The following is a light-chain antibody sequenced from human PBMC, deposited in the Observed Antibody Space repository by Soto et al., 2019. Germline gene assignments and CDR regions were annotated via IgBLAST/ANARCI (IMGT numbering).Light chain of an antibody. CDR3: QSYDSSLSSYV. Sequence: QSVLTPPPSMSGAPGQRVTISCTGSSSNIGAAYDVHWYQHLPGTAPKLLIYGNNNRPSGVPDRFSGSKSGTSASLAITGLQAGDEADYYCQSYDSSLSSYVFGTGTKVTVL. V-gene: IGLV1-40*01. J-gene: IGLJ1*01. CDR1: SSNIGAAYD. CDR2: GNN.